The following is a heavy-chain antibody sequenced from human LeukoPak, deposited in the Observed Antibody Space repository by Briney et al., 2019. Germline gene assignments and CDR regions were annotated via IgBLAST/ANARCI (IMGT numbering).Heavy chain of an antibody. Sequence: SSETLSLTCTVSGGSISSYYWSWIRQPPGKGLEWIGRIYTSGSTNYNPSLKSRVTMSVDTSKNQFSLKLSSVTAADTAVYYCARDSSSWDKYYYYYYMDVWGKGTTVTISS. D-gene: IGHD6-13*01. V-gene: IGHV4-4*07. J-gene: IGHJ6*03. CDR3: ARDSSSWDKYYYYYYMDV. CDR2: IYTSGST. CDR1: GGSISSYY.